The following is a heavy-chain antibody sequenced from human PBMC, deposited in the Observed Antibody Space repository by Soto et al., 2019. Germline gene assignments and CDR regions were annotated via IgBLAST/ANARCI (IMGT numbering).Heavy chain of an antibody. J-gene: IGHJ4*02. V-gene: IGHV1-69*13. D-gene: IGHD6-13*01. CDR1: GGTFSSYA. CDR2: IIPIFGTA. Sequence: GASVKVSCKASGGTFSSYAISWVLQAPGQGLEWMGGIIPIFGTANYAQKFQGRVTITADESTSTAYMELSSLRSEDTAVYYCARVGKCDLDKYSSSCWGQGTLVTVSS. CDR3: ARVGKCDLDKYSSSC.